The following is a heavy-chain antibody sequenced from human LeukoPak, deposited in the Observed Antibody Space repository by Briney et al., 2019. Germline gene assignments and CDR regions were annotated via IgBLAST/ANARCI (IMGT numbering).Heavy chain of an antibody. Sequence: GGSLRLSCAASGFTFSDFSMSWIRQTPGRGLEWISYISNSGDRAFYAESVKGRFTISRDNSKNTLYLQMNSLRAEDTAVYYCAKGLVRGVGLMDVWGQGTTVTVSS. V-gene: IGHV3-11*01. CDR2: ISNSGDRA. J-gene: IGHJ6*02. CDR1: GFTFSDFS. CDR3: AKGLVRGVGLMDV. D-gene: IGHD3-10*01.